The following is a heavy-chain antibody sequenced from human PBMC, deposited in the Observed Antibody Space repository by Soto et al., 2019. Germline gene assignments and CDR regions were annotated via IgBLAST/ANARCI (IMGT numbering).Heavy chain of an antibody. D-gene: IGHD4-17*01. Sequence: GGSLRLSCAASGFTFSSYAMSWVRQAPGKGLEWVSAISGSGGSTYYADSVKGRFTISRDNSKNTLYLQMNSLRAEDTAVYYCAKDLNRLQGDYGYYYYYGMDVWGQGTTVTV. J-gene: IGHJ6*02. CDR2: ISGSGGST. CDR3: AKDLNRLQGDYGYYYYYGMDV. V-gene: IGHV3-23*01. CDR1: GFTFSSYA.